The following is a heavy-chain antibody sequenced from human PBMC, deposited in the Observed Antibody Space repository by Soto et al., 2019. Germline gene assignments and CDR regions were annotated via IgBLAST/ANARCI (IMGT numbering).Heavy chain of an antibody. V-gene: IGHV3-74*03. CDR1: GFTFRGYW. CDR3: ARIAAGGTRAFDS. J-gene: IGHJ4*02. Sequence: GGSLRLSCVGSGFTFRGYWMHLVRQAPGKGLVWVSRIDSDGTSITYADFVKGRFTISRDNAKNMLSLQMNGLTAEDTAVYYCARIAAGGTRAFDSWGQGTLVTVS. CDR2: IDSDGTSI. D-gene: IGHD6-13*01.